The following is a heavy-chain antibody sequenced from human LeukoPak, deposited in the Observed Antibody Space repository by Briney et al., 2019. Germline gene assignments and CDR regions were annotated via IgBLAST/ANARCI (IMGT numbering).Heavy chain of an antibody. V-gene: IGHV4-59*01. J-gene: IGHJ4*02. CDR3: ARSGSYRDGFDY. CDR1: GGSISSYY. Sequence: SETLSLTCTVSGGSISSYYWSWIRQPPGKGLEWIGYIYYSGSTNYNPSLKSRVTISVDTSKNQFSLKLSSVTAADTAVYYCARSGSYRDGFDYWGQGTLVTVSS. D-gene: IGHD1-26*01. CDR2: IYYSGST.